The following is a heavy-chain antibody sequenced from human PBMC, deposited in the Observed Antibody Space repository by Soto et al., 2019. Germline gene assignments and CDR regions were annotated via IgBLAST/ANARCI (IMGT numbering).Heavy chain of an antibody. V-gene: IGHV1-2*02. CDR2: INPNSGDI. J-gene: IGHJ4*02. CDR1: GYTFTAYY. CDR3: ARVPGKSTSRGDC. D-gene: IGHD3-10*01. Sequence: QVHLVQSGAKVKTPGASVKVSCKASGYTFTAYYIHWVRQAPGQGLQWMGLINPNSGDINYAQESLGRVAMTMEASINTVYMQLRNLKSTDTAVYFSARVPGKSTSRGDCWGQGTLVTVSS.